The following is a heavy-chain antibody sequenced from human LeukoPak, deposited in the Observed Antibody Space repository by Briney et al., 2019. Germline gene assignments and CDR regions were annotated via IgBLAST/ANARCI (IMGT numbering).Heavy chain of an antibody. D-gene: IGHD3-10*01. CDR2: ISWNSGSI. CDR3: AKSFFLVDYYGSGSPAY. CDR1: GFTFDDYA. V-gene: IGHV3-9*01. J-gene: IGHJ4*02. Sequence: GGSLRLSCAASGFTFDDYAMHWVRHAPEKGLEWVSGISWNSGSIGYADSVKGRFTISRDNSKNTLYLQMNSLRAEDTAVYYCAKSFFLVDYYGSGSPAYWGQGTLVTVSS.